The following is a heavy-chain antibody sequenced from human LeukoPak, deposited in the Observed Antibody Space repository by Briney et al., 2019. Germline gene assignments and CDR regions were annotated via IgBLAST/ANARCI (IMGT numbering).Heavy chain of an antibody. J-gene: IGHJ4*02. CDR1: GYTFTSYY. Sequence: GASVKVSCKASGYTFTSYYMHWVRQAPGQGLEWMGIINPSGGSTSYAEKFQGRVTMTRDTSTSTAYMELRSLRSDDTAVYYCARDLLRYFDWSPGDYWGQGTLVTVSS. CDR2: INPSGGST. CDR3: ARDLLRYFDWSPGDY. V-gene: IGHV1-46*01. D-gene: IGHD3-9*01.